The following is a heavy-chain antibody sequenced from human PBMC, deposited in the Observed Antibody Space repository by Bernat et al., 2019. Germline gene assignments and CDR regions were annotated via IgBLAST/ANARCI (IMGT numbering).Heavy chain of an antibody. CDR2: INSDGSVT. CDR3: AKDGQLTPYFYYYMDV. V-gene: IGHV3-74*01. J-gene: IGHJ6*03. CDR1: GFTVSSSW. D-gene: IGHD3-10*01. Sequence: EVQLVESGGGLVQPGGSLRLSCAASGFTVSSSWMHWVRQAPGKGLVWLSRINSDGSVTAYADSVKGRFTISRDNAKNTLYLQMNSLRAEDTAVYYCAKDGQLTPYFYYYMDVWGRGTTVTVSS.